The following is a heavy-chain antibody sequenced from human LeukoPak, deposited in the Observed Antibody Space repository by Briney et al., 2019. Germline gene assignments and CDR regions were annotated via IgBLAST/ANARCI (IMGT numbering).Heavy chain of an antibody. Sequence: GGSLTLSCAASGLTFSSYEMNWVRQAPGKGLEWLSQISTSGSIYYADSVEGRFTISRGNTKNSLYLQMNSLGVEDTAVYYCARRFDLWGQGTRVTVAS. V-gene: IGHV3-48*03. J-gene: IGHJ3*01. CDR2: ISTSGSI. CDR1: GLTFSSYE. CDR3: ARRFDL.